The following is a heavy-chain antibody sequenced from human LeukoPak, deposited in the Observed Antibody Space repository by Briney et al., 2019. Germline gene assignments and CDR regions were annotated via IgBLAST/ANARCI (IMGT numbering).Heavy chain of an antibody. CDR1: GGSISSYS. D-gene: IGHD1-20*01. Sequence: SETLSLTCSVSGGSISSYSWSWIRQPPGKGLEWIGYINYSGSTNYNPSLKSRVTISVDTSKNQFSVKLSSVTAADTAVYYCARVRRITGTTDFDYWGQGTLVTVSS. CDR2: INYSGST. CDR3: ARVRRITGTTDFDY. V-gene: IGHV4-59*01. J-gene: IGHJ4*02.